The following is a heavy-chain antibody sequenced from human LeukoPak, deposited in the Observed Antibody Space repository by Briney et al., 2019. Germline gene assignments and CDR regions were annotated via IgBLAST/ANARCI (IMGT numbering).Heavy chain of an antibody. Sequence: GGSLRLSCAASGFTFSSYGMHWVRQAPGKGLEWVAFIRYDGSNKYYADSVKGRFTISRDNSKNTLYPQMNSLRAEDTAVYYCAKDQVTMVRGVTNGMDVWGQGTTVTVPS. CDR1: GFTFSSYG. CDR3: AKDQVTMVRGVTNGMDV. J-gene: IGHJ6*02. V-gene: IGHV3-30*02. D-gene: IGHD3-10*01. CDR2: IRYDGSNK.